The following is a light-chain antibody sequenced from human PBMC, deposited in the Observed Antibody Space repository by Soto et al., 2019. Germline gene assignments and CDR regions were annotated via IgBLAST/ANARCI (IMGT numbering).Light chain of an antibody. CDR3: QKSYSTPWK. J-gene: IGKJ1*01. V-gene: IGKV1-39*01. CDR2: AAS. CDR1: QSISSY. Sequence: DLQMTQSPSSLSASVGDIVPLACPASQSISSYLNWYQQKPGKAPKLLIYAASSLQSGVPSRFSGSGSGTDFTLTISSLQPEDFATYYCQKSYSTPWKFGQGNKVDIK.